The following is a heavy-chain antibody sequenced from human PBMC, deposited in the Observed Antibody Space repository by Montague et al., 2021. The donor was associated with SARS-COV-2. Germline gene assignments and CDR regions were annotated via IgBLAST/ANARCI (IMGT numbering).Heavy chain of an antibody. CDR2: IYTSGST. CDR3: ARDRVDRYSGSQTAYGMDV. CDR1: GGSISSGSYY. V-gene: IGHV4-61*02. J-gene: IGHJ6*02. D-gene: IGHD1-26*01. Sequence: TLSLTCTVSGGSISSGSYYWSWIRQPAGKGLEWIGRIYTSGSTNYNPSLKSRVTISVDTSKNQFSLKLSPVTAADTAEYYWARDRVDRYSGSQTAYGMDVWGQGTTVTVSS.